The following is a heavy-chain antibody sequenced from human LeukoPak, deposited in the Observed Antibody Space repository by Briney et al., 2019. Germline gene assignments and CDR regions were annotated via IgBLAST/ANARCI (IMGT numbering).Heavy chain of an antibody. CDR2: ISGSGAST. Sequence: RAGGSLRLSCVASGFTFSSYGMSWVRQAPGKGLEWVSAISGSGASTYYADSVKGRFTISRDNSKNTLYLQMNSLRAEDTAVYYCAKGTRRAMIVVVIDYWGQGTLVTVSS. V-gene: IGHV3-23*01. CDR3: AKGTRRAMIVVVIDY. CDR1: GFTFSSYG. D-gene: IGHD3-22*01. J-gene: IGHJ4*02.